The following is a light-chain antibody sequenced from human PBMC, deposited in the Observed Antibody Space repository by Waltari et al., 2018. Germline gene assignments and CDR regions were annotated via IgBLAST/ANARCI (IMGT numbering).Light chain of an antibody. J-gene: IGKJ2*01. V-gene: IGKV3-20*01. CDR1: QTLNNNY. Sequence: ETVLTQSPGTLSLSTGERVSLSCRASQTLNNNYLAWYQQKPGQAPGLLIHGASRRATGVPDRCSGSGSGTDFTLTISRLEIEDSAVYYCQHYGSSPYTFGQGTRLEI. CDR3: QHYGSSPYT. CDR2: GAS.